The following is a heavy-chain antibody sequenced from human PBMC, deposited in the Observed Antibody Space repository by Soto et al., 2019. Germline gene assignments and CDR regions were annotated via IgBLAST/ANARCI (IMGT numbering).Heavy chain of an antibody. D-gene: IGHD3-22*01. Sequence: SLRLSCAASGFTFSSYGMHWVCQAPGKGLEWVAVISYDGSNKYYADSVKGRFTISRDNSKNTLYLQMNSLRAEDTAVYYCAKLAMIGFFDYWGQGTLVTVSS. J-gene: IGHJ4*02. V-gene: IGHV3-30*18. CDR2: ISYDGSNK. CDR1: GFTFSSYG. CDR3: AKLAMIGFFDY.